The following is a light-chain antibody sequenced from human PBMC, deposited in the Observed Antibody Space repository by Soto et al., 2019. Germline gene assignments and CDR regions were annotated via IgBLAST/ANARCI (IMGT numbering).Light chain of an antibody. J-gene: IGLJ1*01. Sequence: QSVLTQPPSASGTPGQRVTISCSGSSSNIGSNYVYWYQQLPGTAPKLLIYRNNQRPSGVPDRFSGSKSGTSASLAISGLRVGDWGDFYRAAWEYRLGCYVFGTGTKLTVL. CDR3: AAWEYRLGCYV. V-gene: IGLV1-47*01. CDR1: SSNIGSNY. CDR2: RNN.